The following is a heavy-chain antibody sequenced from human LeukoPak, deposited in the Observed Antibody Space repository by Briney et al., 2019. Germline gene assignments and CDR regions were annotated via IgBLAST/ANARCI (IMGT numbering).Heavy chain of an antibody. CDR3: ARAYYYDSSGYYTPLRD. J-gene: IGHJ4*02. V-gene: IGHV1-18*01. CDR1: GYTFTSYG. CDR2: ISAYNGNT. Sequence: GASVKVSCKASGYTFTSYGISWVRQAPGQGLEWMGWISAYNGNTNYAQKLQGRVTMTTDTSTSTAYMELRSLRSDDTAVYYCARAYYYDSSGYYTPLRDWGQGTLVTVSS. D-gene: IGHD3-22*01.